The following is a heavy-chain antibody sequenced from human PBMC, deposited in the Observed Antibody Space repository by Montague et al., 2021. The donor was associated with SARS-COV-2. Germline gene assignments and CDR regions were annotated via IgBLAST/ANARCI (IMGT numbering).Heavy chain of an antibody. CDR2: IYYSGST. J-gene: IGHJ3*02. V-gene: IGHV4-31*03. CDR1: GGSISSCGYY. D-gene: IGHD3-22*01. CDR3: ASACITRIVVVDAFDI. Sequence: TLSLTCTVSGGSISSCGYYWSWIRQHPGKGLEWIGYIYYSGSTYSNPSLKSRVTISVDTSKNQFSLKLSSVTAADTAVYYCASACITRIVVVDAFDIWGQGTMVTVSS.